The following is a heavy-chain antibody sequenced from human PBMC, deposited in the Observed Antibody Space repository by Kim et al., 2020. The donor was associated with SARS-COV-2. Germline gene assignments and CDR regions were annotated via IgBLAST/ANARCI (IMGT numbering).Heavy chain of an antibody. Sequence: SETLSLTCTVSGGSISSYYWSWIRQPAGKGLEWIGRIYTSGSTNYNPSLKSRVTMSVDTSKNQFSLKLSSVTAADTAVYYCARDSTYPQQFFYSGSYWGPGNYYYYGMDVWGQGTTVTVSS. CDR2: IYTSGST. V-gene: IGHV4-4*07. CDR3: ARDSTYPQQFFYSGSYWGPGNYYYYGMDV. J-gene: IGHJ6*02. CDR1: GGSISSYY. D-gene: IGHD1-26*01.